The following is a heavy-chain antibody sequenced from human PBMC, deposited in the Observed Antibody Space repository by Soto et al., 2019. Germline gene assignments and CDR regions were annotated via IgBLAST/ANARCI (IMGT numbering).Heavy chain of an antibody. D-gene: IGHD3-3*01. V-gene: IGHV1-18*01. CDR1: GYTFNTYG. J-gene: IGHJ5*02. Sequence: SVKVSCKTSGYTFNTYGINWVRQAPGQGLELMGWISAYDGKTTYAEKFQGRVTLTTDTSTSTAFMELRSLRSDDTAIYYCARDPHEFWTSYWFDPWGQGTPVTVSS. CDR3: ARDPHEFWTSYWFDP. CDR2: ISAYDGKT.